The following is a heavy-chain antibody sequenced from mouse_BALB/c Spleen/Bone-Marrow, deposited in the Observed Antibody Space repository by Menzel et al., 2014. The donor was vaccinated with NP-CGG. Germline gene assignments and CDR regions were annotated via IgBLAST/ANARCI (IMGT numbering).Heavy chain of an antibody. CDR2: IDPANGNT. CDR3: ARYDYGVYFDY. Sequence: VQLQQPGAELVKPGASVKLSCTASGFNIKDTYMHWVKQGPEQGLEWIGRIDPANGNTKYDPKFQGKATITADTSSNTAYMQLSSLTSEDTAVYYCARYDYGVYFDYWGQGTTLTVSS. D-gene: IGHD2-4*01. J-gene: IGHJ2*01. CDR1: GFNIKDTY. V-gene: IGHV14-3*02.